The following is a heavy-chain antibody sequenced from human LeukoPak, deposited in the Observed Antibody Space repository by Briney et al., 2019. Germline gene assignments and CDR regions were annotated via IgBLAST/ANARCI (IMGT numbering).Heavy chain of an antibody. D-gene: IGHD2-2*02. Sequence: GASLEISCKGSGSSFTSYWIGWVRPLPRKGLEWMGIIYPGDSDTRYSPSFQGQVTISADKSISTAYLQWSSLKASDTAMYYCARQYCSSTSCDTRGMDVWGQGTTVTVSS. CDR1: GSSFTSYW. CDR3: ARQYCSSTSCDTRGMDV. V-gene: IGHV5-51*01. J-gene: IGHJ6*02. CDR2: IYPGDSDT.